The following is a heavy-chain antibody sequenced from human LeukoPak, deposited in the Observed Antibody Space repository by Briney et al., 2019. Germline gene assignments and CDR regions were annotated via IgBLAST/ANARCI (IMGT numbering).Heavy chain of an antibody. D-gene: IGHD4-17*01. V-gene: IGHV4-34*01. Sequence: SETLSLTCAVYGGSFSGFYWSWIRQPPGMRLEWIGEINHSGSTNYNPSPKSRVTISIDTSKNQFSLKLTSVTAADTAVYYCARDHLYGDYGLAYWGQGTLVTVSS. CDR1: GGSFSGFY. CDR2: INHSGST. CDR3: ARDHLYGDYGLAY. J-gene: IGHJ4*02.